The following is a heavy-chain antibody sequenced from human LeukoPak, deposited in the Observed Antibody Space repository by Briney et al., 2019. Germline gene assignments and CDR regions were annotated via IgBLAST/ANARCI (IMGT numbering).Heavy chain of an antibody. J-gene: IGHJ4*02. V-gene: IGHV3-21*06. Sequence: PGGSLRLSCAASGFTFGSYNMNWVRQAPGKGLEWVSAIDTSSSYIYYADSVKGRFTISRDNSRNSLYLHMNSLRAEDTAVYYCARCTPTCASGSSDYWGQGTLVIVSS. CDR2: IDTSSSYI. CDR1: GFTFGSYN. D-gene: IGHD3-10*01. CDR3: ARCTPTCASGSSDY.